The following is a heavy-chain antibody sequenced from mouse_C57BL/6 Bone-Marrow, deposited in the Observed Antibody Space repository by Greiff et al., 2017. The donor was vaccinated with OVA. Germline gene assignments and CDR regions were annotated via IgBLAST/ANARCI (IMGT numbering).Heavy chain of an antibody. CDR3: AIDYDYDTMDY. CDR1: GFTFSSYA. CDR2: ISDGGSYT. Sequence: EVQGVESGGGLVKPGGSLKLSCAASGFTFSSYAMSWVRQTPEKRLEWVATISDGGSYTYYPDNVKGRFTFSRDNAKNNLYLQMSHLKSEDTAMYYCAIDYDYDTMDYWGQGTSVTVSS. D-gene: IGHD2-4*01. V-gene: IGHV5-4*01. J-gene: IGHJ4*01.